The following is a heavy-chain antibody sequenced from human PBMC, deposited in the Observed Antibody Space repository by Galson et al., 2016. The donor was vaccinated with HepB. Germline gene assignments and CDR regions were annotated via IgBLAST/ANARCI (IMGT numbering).Heavy chain of an antibody. CDR2: THYGSQWHY. CDR1: GDSVSSDTTA. V-gene: IGHV6-1*01. CDR3: ARGKFASGFDH. Sequence: CAISGDSVSSDTTAWNWIRQSPSRGFEWLGRTHYGSQWHYDYAVSLRSRITVNPDTSTNHFSLQLNSVTPEDTAVYYCARGKFASGFDHWGQGTLVTVSS. D-gene: IGHD1-1*01. J-gene: IGHJ4*02.